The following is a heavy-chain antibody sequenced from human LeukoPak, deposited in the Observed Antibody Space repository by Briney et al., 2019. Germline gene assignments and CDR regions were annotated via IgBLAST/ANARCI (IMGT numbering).Heavy chain of an antibody. Sequence: GGTLRLSCAASGFTFSSLGMSWVRQAPGKGLDWVSAISASGGSAYYTDSVKGRFTISRDNSKNTVFLQMNSLRGEDTAVYYCAKGRGDPYDAFDTWGQGTLVTVSS. CDR1: GFTFSSLG. D-gene: IGHD4-17*01. J-gene: IGHJ3*02. CDR2: ISASGGSA. V-gene: IGHV3-23*01. CDR3: AKGRGDPYDAFDT.